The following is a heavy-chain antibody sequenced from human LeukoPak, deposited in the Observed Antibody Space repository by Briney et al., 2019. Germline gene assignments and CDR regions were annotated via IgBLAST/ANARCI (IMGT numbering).Heavy chain of an antibody. Sequence: GGSLRLSCAASGFTFSSYEMNWVRQAPGKGLEWVSYISSSGSTIYYADSVKGRFTISRDNAKNSLYLQMNSLRAEDTAVYYCARDLVITGSKLWTWGQGTLVTVSS. D-gene: IGHD2-21*01. J-gene: IGHJ5*02. CDR3: ARDLVITGSKLWT. V-gene: IGHV3-48*03. CDR1: GFTFSSYE. CDR2: ISSSGSTI.